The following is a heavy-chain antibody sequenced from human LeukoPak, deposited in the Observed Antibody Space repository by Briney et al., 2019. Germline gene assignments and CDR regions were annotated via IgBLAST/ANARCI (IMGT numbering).Heavy chain of an antibody. V-gene: IGHV4-31*03. CDR3: ARGKRLEGSGYYFNWFDP. J-gene: IGHJ5*02. CDR2: ISYSGST. Sequence: PSETLSLTCTVSGGSISSGGYYWSWIRQHPGKGLEWIGYISYSGSTYYNPYNPSLKSRVTISVDTSKNQFSLKLTSVTAADTAVYYCARGKRLEGSGYYFNWFDPWGQGTLVTASS. CDR1: GGSISSGGYY. D-gene: IGHD3-22*01.